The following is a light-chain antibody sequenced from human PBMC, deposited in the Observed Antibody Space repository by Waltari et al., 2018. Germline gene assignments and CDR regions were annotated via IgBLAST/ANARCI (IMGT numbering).Light chain of an antibody. CDR3: QQYGSSFPVT. CDR2: GAS. CDR1: QSVSSND. J-gene: IGKJ5*01. Sequence: EIVLAQSPDTLSLSPGERATLSCRASQSVSSNDLTWYQQKPGQAPRLRIFGASSRATGITDRFSGSGSGTDFTLTISRLEPEDFATYYCQQYGSSFPVTYGQGTRLEIK. V-gene: IGKV3-20*01.